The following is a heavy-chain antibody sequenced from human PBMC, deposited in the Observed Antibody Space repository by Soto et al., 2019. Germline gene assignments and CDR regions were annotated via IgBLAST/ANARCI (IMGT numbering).Heavy chain of an antibody. CDR2: INPNSDGT. CDR1: GYTFTGYY. V-gene: IGHV1-2*04. J-gene: IGHJ5*02. Sequence: ASVKVSCKASGYTFTGYYMHWVRQAPGQGLEWMGWINPNSDGTNYAQKFQGWATMTRDTSISTAYMELSRLRSDDTAVYYCARDYRARVLNDYYDSSGHNWFDPWGQGTLVTVSS. CDR3: ARDYRARVLNDYYDSSGHNWFDP. D-gene: IGHD3-22*01.